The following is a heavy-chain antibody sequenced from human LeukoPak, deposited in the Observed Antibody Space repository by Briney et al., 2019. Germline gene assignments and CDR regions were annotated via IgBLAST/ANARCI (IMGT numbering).Heavy chain of an antibody. D-gene: IGHD1-26*01. J-gene: IGHJ4*02. CDR3: ARETGYYYFDY. Sequence: GGSLRLSCAASGFTFSSYSMTWVRQAPGKGLEWVSFISTSSSYIYYADSVKGRFIISRDNAKTSLSLQMNSLRAEDTAVYYCARETGYYYFDYWGQGTLVTVSS. CDR1: GFTFSSYS. CDR2: ISTSSSYI. V-gene: IGHV3-21*01.